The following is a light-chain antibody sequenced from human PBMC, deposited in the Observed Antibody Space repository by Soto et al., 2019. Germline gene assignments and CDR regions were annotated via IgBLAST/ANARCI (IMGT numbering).Light chain of an antibody. Sequence: ERVLTQSPVTLSVSPGERVALSCRASQSVGSNLAWYQQKLGQAPRLLIYGVSTRATGIPARFSGSGSGREFTLTISSPQSEDCAVYDCQQYNNWPQTFGQGTKVDIK. CDR2: GVS. CDR1: QSVGSN. V-gene: IGKV3-15*01. J-gene: IGKJ1*01. CDR3: QQYNNWPQT.